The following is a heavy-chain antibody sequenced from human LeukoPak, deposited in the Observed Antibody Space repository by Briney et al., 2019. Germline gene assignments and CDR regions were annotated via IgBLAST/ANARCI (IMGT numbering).Heavy chain of an antibody. Sequence: GGSLRLSCAASGFTFSNYAMSWVRQAPGKGLEWVSIIGYRGGSIYYAHSVQGRFTISRDNSKNTLSLQMDGLRPEDTAVYYCAKSWGYTRPYYNYMDVWGKGTTVTVSS. CDR2: IGYRGGSI. V-gene: IGHV3-23*01. D-gene: IGHD3-16*02. CDR3: AKSWGYTRPYYNYMDV. J-gene: IGHJ6*03. CDR1: GFTFSNYA.